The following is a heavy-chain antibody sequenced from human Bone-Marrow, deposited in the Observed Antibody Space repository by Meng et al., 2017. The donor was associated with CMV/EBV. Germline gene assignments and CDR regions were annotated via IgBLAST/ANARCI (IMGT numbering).Heavy chain of an antibody. Sequence: GGSLRLSCAASGFTFSSYGMHWVRQAPGKGLEWVAFIRYDGSNKYYADSVKGRFTISRDNSTNTLYLQMNSLRAEDTAVYYCAKGFDYYGSRSYGYFDYWGQGTLVNVSS. CDR1: GFTFSSYG. CDR3: AKGFDYYGSRSYGYFDY. D-gene: IGHD3-10*01. CDR2: IRYDGSNK. J-gene: IGHJ4*02. V-gene: IGHV3-30*02.